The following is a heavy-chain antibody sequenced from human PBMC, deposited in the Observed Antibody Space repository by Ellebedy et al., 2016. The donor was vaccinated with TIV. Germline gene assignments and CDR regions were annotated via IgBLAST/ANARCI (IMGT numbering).Heavy chain of an antibody. CDR3: ARDRAEGASSSGFDL. Sequence: ASVKVSXXASGYTFSGNYLHWVRQAPGQGLEWMGWINPKSGGTHFAQKFKDRVTVTRDTSITTVYMEMNSLISDDTAVYYCARDRAEGASSSGFDLWGQGTVVTVPS. D-gene: IGHD6-6*01. V-gene: IGHV1-2*02. CDR1: GYTFSGNY. J-gene: IGHJ3*01. CDR2: INPKSGGT.